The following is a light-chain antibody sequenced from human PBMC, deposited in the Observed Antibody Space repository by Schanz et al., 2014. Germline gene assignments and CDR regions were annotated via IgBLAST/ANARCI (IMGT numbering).Light chain of an antibody. V-gene: IGKV4-1*01. CDR3: QQYYGYPLT. Sequence: DIVMTQSPDSLAVSLGERATINCKSSQSVLYSSNNKNYLAWYQHKPGQPPKLLISWASTRESGVPDRFSGSGSGTDFTLTISSLQAEDLAVYYCQQYYGYPLTFGGGTKVEIK. CDR2: WAS. J-gene: IGKJ4*01. CDR1: QSVLYSSNNKNY.